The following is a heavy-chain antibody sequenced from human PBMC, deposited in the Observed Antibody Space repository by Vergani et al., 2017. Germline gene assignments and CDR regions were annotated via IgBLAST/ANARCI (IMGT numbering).Heavy chain of an antibody. CDR2: ISSSGSTI. D-gene: IGHD6-13*01. J-gene: IGHJ3*01. CDR1: GFTFSDYY. Sequence: QVQLVESGGGLVKPGGSLRLSCAASGFTFSDYYMSWIRQAPGKGLEWVSYISSSGSTIYYADSVKGRFTISRDNAKTSLYLQMNSLRDEDTAVYYCTRVYGSSWVIRAFDVWGQGTMVTVSS. V-gene: IGHV3-11*04. CDR3: TRVYGSSWVIRAFDV.